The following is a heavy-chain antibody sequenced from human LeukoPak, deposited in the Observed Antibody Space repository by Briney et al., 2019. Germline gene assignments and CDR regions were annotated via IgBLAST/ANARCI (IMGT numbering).Heavy chain of an antibody. CDR1: GFTFSNSW. D-gene: IGHD5-12*01. V-gene: IGHV3-7*01. CDR3: ARDEGYSKLDY. Sequence: PGGSLRLSCAVSGFTFSNSWMNWVRQAPGKGLEWVASVNTDESEKYYAGSVKGQFTISRDNAKNSLYLQMISLRAEDTAVYYCARDEGYSKLDYWGQGTLVTVSS. CDR2: VNTDESEK. J-gene: IGHJ4*02.